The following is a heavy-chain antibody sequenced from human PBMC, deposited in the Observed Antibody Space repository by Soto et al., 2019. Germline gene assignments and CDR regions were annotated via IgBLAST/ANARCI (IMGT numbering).Heavy chain of an antibody. CDR1: GDSVSSNSAA. V-gene: IGHV6-1*01. D-gene: IGHD2-15*01. J-gene: IGHJ4*02. Sequence: SQTLSLTCAISGDSVSSNSAAWNWIRQSPSRGLEWLGRTYYRSKWYNDYAVSVKSRITINPDTSKNQFSLQLNSVTPEDTAVYYCARVDRYCSGGSCNSFFDYWGQGTLVTVSS. CDR2: TYYRSKWYN. CDR3: ARVDRYCSGGSCNSFFDY.